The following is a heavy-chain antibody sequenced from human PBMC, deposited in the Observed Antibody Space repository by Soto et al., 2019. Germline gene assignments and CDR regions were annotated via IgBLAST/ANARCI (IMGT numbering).Heavy chain of an antibody. CDR1: GGPISSSSYD. V-gene: IGHV4-39*01. J-gene: IGHJ5*02. D-gene: IGHD3-3*01. CDR2: IYYSGST. Sequence: ETLSLTCTVSGGPISSSSYDWGWIRQPPGKGLEWIGSIYYSGSTYYNPSLKSRATISVEKSKKQFSLKLSSVTAADTAVYYCARRVSDYWFDPWGQGTLVTVSS. CDR3: ARRVSDYWFDP.